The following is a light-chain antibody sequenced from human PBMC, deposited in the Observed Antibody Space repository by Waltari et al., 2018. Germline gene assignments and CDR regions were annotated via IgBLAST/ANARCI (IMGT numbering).Light chain of an antibody. CDR2: DGS. CDR3: CSYAGRHTNWV. J-gene: IGLJ3*02. CDR1: SSDVGAFNF. Sequence: QSALTQPRTVSGSPGQPVTISGPGISSDVGAFNFLSWYHHHPGKAPNLFIYDGSQRPSGVPDRRSGSKSGDTASLTISGLQAEDEADYYCCSYAGRHTNWVFGGGTKLTVL. V-gene: IGLV2-11*02.